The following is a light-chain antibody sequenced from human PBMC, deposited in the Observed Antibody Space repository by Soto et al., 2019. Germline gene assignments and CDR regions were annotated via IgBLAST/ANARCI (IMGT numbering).Light chain of an antibody. J-gene: IGKJ2*01. CDR1: QSISSN. CDR3: QQSYSIPYT. V-gene: IGKV1-39*01. CDR2: AAS. Sequence: DIQMTQSPSTLSASVGDRVTITCRASQSISSNLTWHQQKPGKAPKVLIYAASSLQSGVPSRFSGSGSGTDFTLTISSLQPEDFATYYCQQSYSIPYTFGQGTKVDIK.